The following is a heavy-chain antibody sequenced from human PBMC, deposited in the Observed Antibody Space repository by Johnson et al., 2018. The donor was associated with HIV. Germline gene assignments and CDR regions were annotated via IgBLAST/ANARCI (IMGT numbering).Heavy chain of an antibody. D-gene: IGHD3-16*02. V-gene: IGHV3-11*01. CDR1: GFTFRDHY. J-gene: IGHJ3*02. Sequence: QVQLVESGGGLVKPGGPLRLSCAASGFTFRDHYMSWIRQAPGKGLEWVADISTSGSTIYYADSVKGRFTISRDNSKNTLYLQMTSLRQDDTAVYFCARGPIADDAFDIWGQGTMVTVSS. CDR3: ARGPIADDAFDI. CDR2: ISTSGSTI.